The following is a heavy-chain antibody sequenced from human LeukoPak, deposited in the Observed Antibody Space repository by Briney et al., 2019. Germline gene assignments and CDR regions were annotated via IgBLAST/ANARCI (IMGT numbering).Heavy chain of an antibody. V-gene: IGHV3-66*01. Sequence: GGSLRLSCAASGFTFSSYSMNWVRQAPGKGLEWVSVIYSGGSTYYADSVKGRFTISRDNSKNTLYLQMNSLRAEDTAVYYCARDVSDYYDSSGSFDYWGQGTLVTVSS. J-gene: IGHJ4*02. CDR3: ARDVSDYYDSSGSFDY. D-gene: IGHD3-22*01. CDR2: IYSGGST. CDR1: GFTFSSYS.